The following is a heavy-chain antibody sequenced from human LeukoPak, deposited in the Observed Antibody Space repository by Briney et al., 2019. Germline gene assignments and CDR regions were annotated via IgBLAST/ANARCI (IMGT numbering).Heavy chain of an antibody. D-gene: IGHD2-2*01. CDR3: ARPVGENCSATSCYRGAQYGY. J-gene: IGHJ4*02. CDR1: GYSFTNYW. V-gene: IGHV5-10-1*01. CDR2: IDPSDSFT. Sequence: GESLKISCQVSGYSFTNYWIGWVRQMPGKGLEWMGKIDPSDSFTKYSPSFQGHVTMSVDKSINTAFLHCSGLKASDTAIYYCARPVGENCSATSCYRGAQYGYWGQGTLVTVSS.